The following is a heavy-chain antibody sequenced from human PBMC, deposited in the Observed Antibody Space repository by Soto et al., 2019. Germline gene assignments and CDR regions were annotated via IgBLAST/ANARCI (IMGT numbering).Heavy chain of an antibody. CDR1: GGSISSSSYY. CDR2: IYYSGST. Sequence: QLQLQESGPGLVKPSETLSLTCTVSGGSISSSSYYWGWIRQPPGKGLEWIGSIYYSGSTYYNPSLKSRVTISVDTSKNQFSLKLSSVTAADTAVYYCGIAAPPEGIGAFDIWGQGTMVTVSS. CDR3: GIAAPPEGIGAFDI. J-gene: IGHJ3*02. V-gene: IGHV4-39*01. D-gene: IGHD6-6*01.